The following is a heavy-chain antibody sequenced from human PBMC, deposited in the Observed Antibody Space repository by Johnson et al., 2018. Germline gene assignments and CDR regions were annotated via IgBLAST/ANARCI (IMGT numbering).Heavy chain of an antibody. V-gene: IGHV1-8*01. Sequence: QVQLVETGAEVKKPGASVKVSCKASGYTFTSYDINWVRQATGQGLEWMGWMNPNSGNTGYAQKFQGRVTMTRNTSISTAYMELSSLRSEDTAVYYCGTALGGSGSDLDYWGQGTLVTVSS. CDR1: GYTFTSYD. CDR3: GTALGGSGSDLDY. D-gene: IGHD3-10*01. CDR2: MNPNSGNT. J-gene: IGHJ4*02.